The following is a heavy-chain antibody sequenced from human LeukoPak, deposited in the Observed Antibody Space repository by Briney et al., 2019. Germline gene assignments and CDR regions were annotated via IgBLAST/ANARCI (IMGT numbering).Heavy chain of an antibody. CDR3: ARGRPRTMIVVVITRGGSYFDY. CDR2: INHSGST. V-gene: IGHV4-34*01. Sequence: KPSETLSLTCAVYGGSFSGYYWSWIRQPPGKGLEWIGEINHSGSTNYNPSLKSRVTISVDTSKNQFSLKLSSVTAADTAVYYCARGRPRTMIVVVITRGGSYFDYWGQGTLVTVSS. D-gene: IGHD3-22*01. CDR1: GGSFSGYY. J-gene: IGHJ4*02.